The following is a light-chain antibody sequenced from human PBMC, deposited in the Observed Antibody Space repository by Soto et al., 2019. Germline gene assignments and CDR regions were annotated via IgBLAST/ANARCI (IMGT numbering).Light chain of an antibody. CDR2: AAS. J-gene: IGKJ5*01. Sequence: IQMTQSPSSLSASLGDRVTITCRASQSISTFLNWYQQKQGKAPNXLIYAASGLQSGVPSRFSGSGSGTDFTLTISSLQPEDFATYYCQQSYRTPITFGQGTRLEIK. CDR3: QQSYRTPIT. CDR1: QSISTF. V-gene: IGKV1-39*01.